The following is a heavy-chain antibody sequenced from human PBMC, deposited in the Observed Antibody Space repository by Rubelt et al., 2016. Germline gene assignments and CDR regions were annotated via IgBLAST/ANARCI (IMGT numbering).Heavy chain of an antibody. D-gene: IGHD1-26*01. J-gene: IGHJ4*02. Sequence: QLQLQGSGPGLVKPSETLSLTCTVSGGSISSSSYYWGWIRQPPGKGLEWIGSIYYSGSTYYNPSLKRRVTISVDTSKNQFSLKLSSVTAADTAVYYCARHSGSYPDDYWGQGTLVTVSS. V-gene: IGHV4-39*01. CDR2: IYYSGST. CDR3: ARHSGSYPDDY. CDR1: GGSISSSSYY.